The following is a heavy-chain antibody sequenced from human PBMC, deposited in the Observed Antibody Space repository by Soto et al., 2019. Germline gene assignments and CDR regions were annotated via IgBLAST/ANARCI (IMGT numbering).Heavy chain of an antibody. Sequence: SETLSLTCTVSGGSISSYYWSWIRQPPGKGLEWIGYIYYSGSTNYNPSLKSRVTISVDTSKNQFSLKLSSVTAADTAVYYCARKKSGYYDSSGYPEKTYYFDYWGQGTLVTVSS. CDR2: IYYSGST. CDR1: GGSISSYY. CDR3: ARKKSGYYDSSGYPEKTYYFDY. J-gene: IGHJ4*02. D-gene: IGHD3-22*01. V-gene: IGHV4-59*01.